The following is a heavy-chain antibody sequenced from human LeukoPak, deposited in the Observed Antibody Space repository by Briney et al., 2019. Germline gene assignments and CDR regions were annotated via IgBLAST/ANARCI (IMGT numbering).Heavy chain of an antibody. Sequence: GVSLRLSCAASGFTFSTYWMHWVRQAPGKGLVWVSRINSYESSTTYADSVKGRFTISRDNAKNTLYLQMNSLRAEDTAVYYCAKSRRAYCSGGSCFGLWDYWGQGTLVTVSS. D-gene: IGHD2-15*01. V-gene: IGHV3-74*01. J-gene: IGHJ4*02. CDR2: INSYESST. CDR1: GFTFSTYW. CDR3: AKSRRAYCSGGSCFGLWDY.